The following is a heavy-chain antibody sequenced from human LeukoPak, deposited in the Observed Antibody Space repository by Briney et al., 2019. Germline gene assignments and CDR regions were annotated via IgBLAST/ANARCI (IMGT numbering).Heavy chain of an antibody. D-gene: IGHD3-10*01. CDR2: INPNSGGT. V-gene: IGHV1-2*02. CDR1: GYTFTDYY. J-gene: IGHJ4*02. CDR3: ARDLLEITMVRGVISGDDY. Sequence: ASVKVSCKASGYTFTDYYMHWVRQAPGQGLEWMGWINPNSGGTNYAQKFQSRVTMTRDTSISTAYMELSRLRSDDTAVYYCARDLLEITMVRGVISGDDYWGQGTLVTVSS.